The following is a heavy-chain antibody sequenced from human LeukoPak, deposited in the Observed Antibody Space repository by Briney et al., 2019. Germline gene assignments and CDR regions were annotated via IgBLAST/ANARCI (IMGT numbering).Heavy chain of an antibody. D-gene: IGHD1-26*01. CDR3: ARDGLRGGGSYWHRRFDY. V-gene: IGHV4-39*07. CDR1: GGSISSSSYY. J-gene: IGHJ4*02. CDR2: IYYTGNT. Sequence: PSETLSLTCTVSGGSISSSSYYWGWIRQPPGKGLEWIGNIYYTGNTYYNPSLKGRVTISVDTSNNQFSLQLHSVTAADTAVYYCARDGLRGGGSYWHRRFDYWGQGTLVTVSS.